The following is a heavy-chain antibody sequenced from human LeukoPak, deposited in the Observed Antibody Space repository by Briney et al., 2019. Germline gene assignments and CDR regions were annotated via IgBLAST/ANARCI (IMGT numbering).Heavy chain of an antibody. CDR2: IGMAGDT. CDR1: GFTFSDSD. V-gene: IGHV3-13*01. Sequence: AGTLTLTCSASGFTFSDSDVYWVRQATGRGVGWVSAIGMAGDTYYTGSVKGRFTISRENAKNSLYLQMNSLRAGDTAVYYCARVAKERVGGVYYFDYWGQGTLVTVSS. CDR3: ARVAKERVGGVYYFDY. J-gene: IGHJ4*02. D-gene: IGHD1-1*01.